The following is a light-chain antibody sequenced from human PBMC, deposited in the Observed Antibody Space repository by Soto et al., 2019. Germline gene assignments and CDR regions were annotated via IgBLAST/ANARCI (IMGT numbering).Light chain of an antibody. CDR2: GAS. Sequence: EIVLTQSPGTLSLSPGERATLSCRASQSVSTNYLAWYQRKPGQAPRLLIYGASNRATGIPDRFSGSGTDFTLTITRLEPEDFAVYYCQQYGSSPPTFGQGTKVEIK. J-gene: IGKJ1*01. CDR3: QQYGSSPPT. CDR1: QSVSTNY. V-gene: IGKV3-20*01.